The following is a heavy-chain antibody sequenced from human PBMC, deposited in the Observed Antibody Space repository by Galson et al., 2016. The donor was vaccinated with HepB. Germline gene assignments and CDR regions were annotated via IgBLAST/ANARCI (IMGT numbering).Heavy chain of an antibody. CDR2: ITNNNDT. Sequence: SLRLSCAASGFTFRDYYMSWIRLAPGKGLEWLSHITNNNDTNYADSVKGRFTISRDNAKSSLYLVLNNLRAEDTAVYYCARDEYHDSRGYYERRGFDYWGQGILVTVSS. V-gene: IGHV3-11*06. CDR3: ARDEYHDSRGYYERRGFDY. D-gene: IGHD3-22*01. CDR1: GFTFRDYY. J-gene: IGHJ4*02.